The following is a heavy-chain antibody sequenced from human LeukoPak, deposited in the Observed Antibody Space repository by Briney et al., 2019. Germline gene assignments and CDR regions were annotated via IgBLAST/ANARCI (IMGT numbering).Heavy chain of an antibody. CDR2: INPNSGGT. V-gene: IGHV1-2*02. CDR1: GYTFTGYY. D-gene: IGHD6-19*01. CDR3: ARVYSSGWNTKYYFDY. J-gene: IGHJ4*02. Sequence: ASVKVSCKASGYTFTGYYMHWVRQAPGQGLEWMGWINPNSGGTNYAQKFQGRVTMTRDTSISTAYMELSRLRSDDTAVYYCARVYSSGWNTKYYFDYWGRGTLVTVSS.